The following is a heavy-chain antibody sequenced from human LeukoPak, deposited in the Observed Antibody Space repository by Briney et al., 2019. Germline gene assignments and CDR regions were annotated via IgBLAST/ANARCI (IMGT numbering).Heavy chain of an antibody. CDR1: GYTFTSYG. D-gene: IGHD3-16*02. CDR2: ISAYNGNT. Sequence: ASVKVSCKASGYTFTSYGISWVRQAPGQGLEWMGWISAYNGNTKYAQKLQGRVTMTTDTSTSTAYMELRSLRSEDTAVYYCARDPVDDYVWGSYRSYAFDIWGQGTMVTVSS. CDR3: ARDPVDDYVWGSYRSYAFDI. J-gene: IGHJ3*02. V-gene: IGHV1-18*01.